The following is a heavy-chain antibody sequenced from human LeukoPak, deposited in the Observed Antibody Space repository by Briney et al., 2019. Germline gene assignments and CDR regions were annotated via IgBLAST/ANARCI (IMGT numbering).Heavy chain of an antibody. CDR2: ISYGGSNK. CDR1: GFTFSSYG. D-gene: IGHD6-19*01. CDR3: ARDVGISSGPDY. J-gene: IGHJ4*02. V-gene: IGHV3-30*19. Sequence: GGSLRLSCAASGFTFSSYGMHWVRQAPGKGLEWVAVISYGGSNKYYADSVKGRFTISRDNSKNTLYLQMNSLRAEDTAVYYCARDVGISSGPDYWGQGTLVTVSS.